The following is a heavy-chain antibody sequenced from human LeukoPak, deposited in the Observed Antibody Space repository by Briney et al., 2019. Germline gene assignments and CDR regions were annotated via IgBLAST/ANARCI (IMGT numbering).Heavy chain of an antibody. CDR2: IKQDGSEK. CDR3: ARGAHDSSGYYYESFDY. D-gene: IGHD3-22*01. V-gene: IGHV3-7*01. J-gene: IGHJ4*02. CDR1: GFTFSSYW. Sequence: PGGSLRPSCAASGFTFSSYWMSWVRQAPGKGLEWVANIKQDGSEKCYVDSVKGRFTISRDNAKNSLYLQMNSLRAEDTAVYYCARGAHDSSGYYYESFDYWGQGTLVTVSS.